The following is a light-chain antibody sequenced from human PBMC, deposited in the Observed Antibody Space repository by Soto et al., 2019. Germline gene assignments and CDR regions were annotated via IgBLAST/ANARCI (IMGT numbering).Light chain of an antibody. Sequence: EIVMTQSPATLSVSPGERATLSCRASQSVSSSYLAWYQQRFGQAPRLLIYDASRRATGIPDRFSGSGSGTDFTLTISGLEPEDFAVYYCQQYDSSPPTFGQGTKVDIK. CDR1: QSVSSSY. CDR3: QQYDSSPPT. J-gene: IGKJ1*01. V-gene: IGKV3-20*01. CDR2: DAS.